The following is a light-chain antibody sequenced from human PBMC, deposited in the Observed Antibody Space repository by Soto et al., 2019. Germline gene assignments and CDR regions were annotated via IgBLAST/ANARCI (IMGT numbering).Light chain of an antibody. V-gene: IGLV1-51*01. CDR1: SSNTGNNY. CDR2: DNN. CDR3: GTWDSSLSDYV. J-gene: IGLJ1*01. Sequence: QSVLTQPPSVSAAPGQKVTISCSGSSSNTGNNYVSWYQQLPGTAPRLLIYDNNKRPSGIPDRFSGSKSGTSATLGITGLQTGDEADYYCGTWDSSLSDYVLGDGTKVT.